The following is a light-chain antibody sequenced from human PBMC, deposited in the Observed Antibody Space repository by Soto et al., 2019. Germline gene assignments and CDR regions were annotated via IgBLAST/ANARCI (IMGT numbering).Light chain of an antibody. J-gene: IGKJ5*01. Sequence: DIQMTQSPSSVSAYVGDRVTLTLLASQSSSSYLNWYQQKPGKAPRRLIYAASSLQSGVPARFSGSGSGTDFTLTISRLEPEDFATYYCLQSYSTLITFGQGTRLEIK. CDR3: LQSYSTLIT. CDR2: AAS. CDR1: QSSSSY. V-gene: IGKV1-39*01.